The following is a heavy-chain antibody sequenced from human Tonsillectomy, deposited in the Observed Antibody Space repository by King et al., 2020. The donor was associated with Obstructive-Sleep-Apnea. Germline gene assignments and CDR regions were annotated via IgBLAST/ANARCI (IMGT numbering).Heavy chain of an antibody. Sequence: QLQESGPGLVKPSQTLSLTCTVSGGSISSGGYYWSWIRQHPGKGLEWIGYIYYSGSTYYNPSLKSRVTISVDTSKNQFSLKLSSVTAADTAVYYCSGAPGENGFWFDPWGQGTLVTVSS. J-gene: IGHJ5*02. CDR3: SGAPGENGFWFDP. CDR1: GGSISSGGYY. V-gene: IGHV4-31*03. CDR2: IYYSGST. D-gene: IGHD3-16*01.